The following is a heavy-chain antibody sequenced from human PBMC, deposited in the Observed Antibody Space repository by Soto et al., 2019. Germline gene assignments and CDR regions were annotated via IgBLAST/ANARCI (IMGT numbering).Heavy chain of an antibody. D-gene: IGHD6-13*01. Sequence: QVQLQQWGAGLLKPSETLSLTCAVSGGSFSGHYWSWIRQPPGKGLEWIGELNHSGSTNYNPSLKSRVTISVDTSKNQFSLKLRSVTAADTAVYFCARVGALGSSSCFDYWGQGTLVTVSS. CDR3: ARVGALGSSSCFDY. V-gene: IGHV4-34*01. J-gene: IGHJ4*02. CDR1: GGSFSGHY. CDR2: LNHSGST.